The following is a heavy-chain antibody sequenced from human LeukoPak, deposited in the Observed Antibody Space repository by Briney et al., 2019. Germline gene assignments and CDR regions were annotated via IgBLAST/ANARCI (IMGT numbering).Heavy chain of an antibody. CDR3: ARDDSSGYVDY. CDR2: IYYSGST. D-gene: IGHD3-22*01. V-gene: IGHV4-59*01. Sequence: SETLSLTCTVSGGSISSYYWSWIRQPPGKGLEWIGYIYYSGSTNYNPSLKSRVTISVDTSKNQFSLKLSSVTAADTAVYYCARDDSSGYVDYWGQGTLVTVSS. J-gene: IGHJ4*02. CDR1: GGSISSYY.